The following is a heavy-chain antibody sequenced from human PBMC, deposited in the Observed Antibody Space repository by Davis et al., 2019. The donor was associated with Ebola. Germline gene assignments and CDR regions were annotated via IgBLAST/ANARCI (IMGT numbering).Heavy chain of an antibody. J-gene: IGHJ2*01. CDR3: AKDAEDGSGNWFFDF. Sequence: PGGSLRLSCGASGFTFSRHSMNWVRQAPGKGLEWIAFISSGGHDIYYADSVRGRFTISRDNAKNLLYLQFNSLRDEDTALYYCAKDAEDGSGNWFFDFRGRGALVTVSS. CDR2: ISSGGHDI. D-gene: IGHD5-24*01. V-gene: IGHV3-48*02. CDR1: GFTFSRHS.